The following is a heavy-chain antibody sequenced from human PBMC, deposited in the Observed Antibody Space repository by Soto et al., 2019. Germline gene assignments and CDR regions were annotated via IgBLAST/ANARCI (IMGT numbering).Heavy chain of an antibody. V-gene: IGHV4-30-4*01. CDR1: GGSISSGDYY. CDR2: IYYSGST. Sequence: SETLSLTCTVSGGSISSGDYYWSWIRQPPGKGLEWIGYIYYSGSTYYNPSLKSRVTISVDTSKNQFSLKLSSVTAADTAVYYCARRDTIFGFDYWGQGTLVTVSS. CDR3: ARRDTIFGFDY. J-gene: IGHJ4*02. D-gene: IGHD3-3*01.